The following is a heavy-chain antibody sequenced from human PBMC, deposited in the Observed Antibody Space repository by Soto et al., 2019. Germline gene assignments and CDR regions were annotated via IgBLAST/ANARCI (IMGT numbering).Heavy chain of an antibody. Sequence: ASVKVSCKASGYTFTSYGISWVRQAPGQGLEWMGWISAYNGNTNYAQKLQGRVTMTTDTSTSTAYMELRSLRSDDTAVYYCARDRMDWNYYYYYMDVWGKGTTVTVSS. CDR2: ISAYNGNT. D-gene: IGHD1-1*01. J-gene: IGHJ6*03. CDR1: GYTFTSYG. CDR3: ARDRMDWNYYYYYMDV. V-gene: IGHV1-18*01.